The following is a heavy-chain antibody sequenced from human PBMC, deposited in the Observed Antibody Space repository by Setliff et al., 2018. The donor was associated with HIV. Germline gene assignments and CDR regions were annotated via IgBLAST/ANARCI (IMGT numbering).Heavy chain of an antibody. Sequence: SCPTLVEPTETLTVTCSISGVSFSSSGLYAGWIRQPPGKALEWLAVIYGDGTDFFRPSLKSRLSITKDASKNQVVLTMTNMDPADTATYFRVFGRGDGYFDYWGQGTLVTVSS. D-gene: IGHD3-10*01. V-gene: IGHV2-5*02. J-gene: IGHJ4*02. CDR3: VFGRGDGYFDY. CDR1: GVSFSSSGLY. CDR2: IYGDGTD.